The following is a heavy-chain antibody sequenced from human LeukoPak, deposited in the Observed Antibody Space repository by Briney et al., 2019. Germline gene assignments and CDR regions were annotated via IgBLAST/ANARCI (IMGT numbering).Heavy chain of an antibody. Sequence: SETLSLTCTVSDGSITNYDWSWVRQPPGKGLEFIGHVHYSGTANYNPSLRSRVTISIDTSKKHFFLKLKSVTAADTAVYYCAKEALLWFGELFAPYYFDYWGQGTLVTVSS. J-gene: IGHJ4*02. CDR2: VHYSGTA. CDR1: DGSITNYD. V-gene: IGHV4-59*01. CDR3: AKEALLWFGELFAPYYFDY. D-gene: IGHD3-10*01.